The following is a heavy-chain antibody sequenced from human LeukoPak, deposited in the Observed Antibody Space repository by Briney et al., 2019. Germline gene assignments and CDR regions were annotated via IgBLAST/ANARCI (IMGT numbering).Heavy chain of an antibody. J-gene: IGHJ5*02. D-gene: IGHD6-13*01. Sequence: GASVKVSCKASGYTFTSYYMHWVRQAPGQGLEWMGIINPSGGSTNYAQKFQGRVTMTRDTSTSTVYMELSSLRSEDTAVYYCAREWQQLVSEDGWFDPWGQGTLVTVSS. CDR3: AREWQQLVSEDGWFDP. V-gene: IGHV1-46*01. CDR2: INPSGGST. CDR1: GYTFTSYY.